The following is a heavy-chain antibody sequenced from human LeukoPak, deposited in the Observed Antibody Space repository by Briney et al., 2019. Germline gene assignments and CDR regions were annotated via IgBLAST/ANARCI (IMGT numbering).Heavy chain of an antibody. CDR1: GFTFSSYE. J-gene: IGHJ4*02. Sequence: GGSLRLSCAASGFTFSSYEMNWVRQAPGKGLEWVSYISSSGSTIYYADSVKGRFTISRDNAKNSLYLQMNSLRAEDTDVYYCAREGYSYGYDYWGRGTLVTVSS. CDR3: AREGYSYGYDY. CDR2: ISSSGSTI. D-gene: IGHD5-18*01. V-gene: IGHV3-48*03.